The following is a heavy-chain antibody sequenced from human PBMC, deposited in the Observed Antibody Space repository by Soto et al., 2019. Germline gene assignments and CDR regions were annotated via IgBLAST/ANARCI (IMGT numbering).Heavy chain of an antibody. V-gene: IGHV3-23*01. Sequence: SLSLSCAASRFTYTSLPMSWVLYAIGKGLEWVSGISGSGDGTYYADSVKGRFTISRDNSKNTLYLQMNSLRAEDTAVYYCAKGVPGIAVAGTGYFQHWGQGT. J-gene: IGHJ1*01. CDR3: AKGVPGIAVAGTGYFQH. CDR1: RFTYTSLP. D-gene: IGHD6-19*01. CDR2: ISGSGDGT.